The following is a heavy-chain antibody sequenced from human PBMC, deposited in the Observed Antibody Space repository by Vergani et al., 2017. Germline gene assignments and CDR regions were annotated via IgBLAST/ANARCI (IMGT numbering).Heavy chain of an antibody. CDR3: AKYLRNSTDGLPDS. V-gene: IGHV3-30*02. CDR1: GFTFSNFC. CDR2: IVKDGINT. Sequence: QVQLVESAGGVVQPGGALRLSCAASGFTFSNFCMHWIRQPPGKGLEWLAYIVKDGINTRYRDAVKGRFTVSRDNSKDILYLQMESLRSEDTALYYCAKYLRNSTDGLPDSWGPGTLVIVSS. D-gene: IGHD4-23*01. J-gene: IGHJ4*02.